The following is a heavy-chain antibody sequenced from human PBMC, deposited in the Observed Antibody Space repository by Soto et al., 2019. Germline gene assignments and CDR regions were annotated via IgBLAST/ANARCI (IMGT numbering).Heavy chain of an antibody. CDR3: AKDQRDVVVVAATRFRNWFDP. Sequence: GGSLRLSCAASGFTFSSYAMSWVRQAPGKGLEWVSAISGSGGSTYYADSVKGRFTISRDNSKNTLYLQMNSLRAEDTAVYYCAKDQRDVVVVAATRFRNWFDPWGQGTLVTVSS. V-gene: IGHV3-23*01. J-gene: IGHJ5*02. D-gene: IGHD2-15*01. CDR1: GFTFSSYA. CDR2: ISGSGGST.